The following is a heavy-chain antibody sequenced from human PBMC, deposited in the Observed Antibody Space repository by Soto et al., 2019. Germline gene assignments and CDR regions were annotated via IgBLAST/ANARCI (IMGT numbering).Heavy chain of an antibody. J-gene: IGHJ4*02. CDR1: GGSISSYY. V-gene: IGHV4-59*08. D-gene: IGHD3-3*01. CDR3: ALLPPRVTIFGVVIPY. CDR2: IYYSGST. Sequence: QVQLQESGPGLVKPSETLSLTCTVSGGSISSYYWSWIRQPPGKGLEWMGYIYYSGSTNYNPSLRSRVTISIDTSKNQFSLNLSSVTAAATAVYYCALLPPRVTIFGVVIPYWGQGTLVTVSS.